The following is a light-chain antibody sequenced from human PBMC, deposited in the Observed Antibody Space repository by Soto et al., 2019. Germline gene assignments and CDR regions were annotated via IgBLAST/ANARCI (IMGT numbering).Light chain of an antibody. J-gene: IGKJ1*01. Sequence: DIQMTQSPSTLSASVGDSVTITCRASQSIDSWLAWYQQKSGKAPKLLIYTTSILESGVPSRFSGSGSGTEFTLTISGLQPDDFATYYCQHYHTWWTLGQGTKVDIK. V-gene: IGKV1-5*03. CDR1: QSIDSW. CDR3: QHYHTWWT. CDR2: TTS.